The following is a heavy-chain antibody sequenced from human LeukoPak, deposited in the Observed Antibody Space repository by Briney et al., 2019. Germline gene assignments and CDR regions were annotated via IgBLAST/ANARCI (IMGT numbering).Heavy chain of an antibody. CDR3: ARGMTGDPTNFDY. Sequence: ASVKVSCKASGYTFTTYWIGWVRQMPGKGLEWMGIIYPGDSDTRYSPSFQGQVTISADKSISTAYLQWSSLKASDTAMYYCARGMTGDPTNFDYWGQGTLVTVSS. CDR2: IYPGDSDT. D-gene: IGHD7-27*01. CDR1: GYTFTTYW. J-gene: IGHJ4*02. V-gene: IGHV5-51*01.